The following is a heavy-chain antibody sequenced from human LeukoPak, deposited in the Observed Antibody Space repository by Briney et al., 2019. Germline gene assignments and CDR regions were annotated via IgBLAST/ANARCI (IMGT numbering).Heavy chain of an antibody. CDR1: GYSFFSNYW. Sequence: GESLKISCKAYGYSFFSNYWIAWVRQMPGKGMEWLGILYPGDSDSRYSPSFQGQVTISADRSISTAYLHWSSLKVSDTAMYYCARASRDGYNQNFDYWGQGTLVTVSS. V-gene: IGHV5-51*01. CDR2: LYPGDSDS. J-gene: IGHJ4*02. D-gene: IGHD5-24*01. CDR3: ARASRDGYNQNFDY.